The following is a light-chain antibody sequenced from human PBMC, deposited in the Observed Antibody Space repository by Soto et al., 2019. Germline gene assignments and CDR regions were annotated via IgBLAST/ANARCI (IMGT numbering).Light chain of an antibody. CDR2: GTS. CDR3: HEYGGTPYT. Sequence: EIVLTQSPGTLSLSPGESATLSCRASQSVSTNFFDWYQHKPGQAPRLLIYGTSSRATGIPDRFSGSGSGTDSTLTISRLEPEDFAVNYCHEYGGTPYTFGQGTKRHIK. V-gene: IGKV3-20*01. J-gene: IGKJ2*01. CDR1: QSVSTNF.